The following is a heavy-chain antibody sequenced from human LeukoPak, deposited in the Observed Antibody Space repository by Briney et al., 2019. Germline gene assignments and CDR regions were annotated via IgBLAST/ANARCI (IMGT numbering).Heavy chain of an antibody. V-gene: IGHV3-11*05. CDR1: GFTFSDYY. Sequence: PGGSLRLSCAASGFTFSDYYMSWIRQAPGKGLEWVSYISSSNTYTNYADSVKGRFTISRDNSKNTLFMQMNSLRAEDTAVYYCAKGRSSSWRPFDYWGQGTLVTVSS. D-gene: IGHD6-13*01. J-gene: IGHJ4*02. CDR2: ISSSNTYT. CDR3: AKGRSSSWRPFDY.